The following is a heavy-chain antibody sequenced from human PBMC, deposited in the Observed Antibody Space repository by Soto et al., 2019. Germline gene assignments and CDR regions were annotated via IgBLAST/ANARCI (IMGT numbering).Heavy chain of an antibody. CDR1: GYSISSGYY. CDR2: IYHSGST. J-gene: IGHJ2*01. CDR3: ARDRKRDFDL. V-gene: IGHV4-38-2*02. Sequence: PSETLSLTCAVSGYSISSGYYWGWIRQPPGKGLEWIGSIYHSGSTYYNPSLKSRVTISVDTSKNQFSLKLSSATAADTAVYYCARDRKRDFDLWGRGTLVTVSS.